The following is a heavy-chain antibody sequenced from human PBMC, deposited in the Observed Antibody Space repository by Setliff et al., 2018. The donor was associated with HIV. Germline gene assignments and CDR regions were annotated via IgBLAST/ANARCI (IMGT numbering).Heavy chain of an antibody. Sequence: SETLSLTCTVSGGSISSGSYYWSWIRQPAGKGLEWIGHIHTSGSTKYNPSLKSRVTISADTSKNQFSLKLSSVTAADTAVYYCARHDTEYSSYPIDYWGQGNLVTVSS. CDR3: ARHDTEYSSYPIDY. D-gene: IGHD6-6*01. J-gene: IGHJ4*02. CDR1: GGSISSGSYY. V-gene: IGHV4-61*09. CDR2: IHTSGST.